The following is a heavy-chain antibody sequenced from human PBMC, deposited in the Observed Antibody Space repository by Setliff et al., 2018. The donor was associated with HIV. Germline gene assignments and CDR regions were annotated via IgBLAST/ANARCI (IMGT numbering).Heavy chain of an antibody. J-gene: IGHJ3*02. CDR2: ISAYNGNT. V-gene: IGHV1-18*01. CDR3: ARMRVFLGTTGTRRVDAFDI. Sequence: ASVKVSCKTSGYSFSSHGVSWLRQAPGQGLEWMGWISAYNGNTNYAQKLQDRVTMTTDTSTSTAYMELRSLRSDDTAVYFCARMRVFLGTTGTRRVDAFDIWGQGTMVTVSS. CDR1: GYSFSSHG. D-gene: IGHD1-1*01.